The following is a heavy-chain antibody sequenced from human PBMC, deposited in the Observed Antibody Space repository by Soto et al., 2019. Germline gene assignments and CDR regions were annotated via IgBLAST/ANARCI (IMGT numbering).Heavy chain of an antibody. J-gene: IGHJ5*02. V-gene: IGHV1-69*01. CDR2: IIPIFGTA. CDR3: ARGGYDFWSGYYTVNWFDP. CDR1: GGTFSSYA. Sequence: QVQLVQSGAEVKKPGSSVKVSCKASGGTFSSYAISWVRQAPGQGLEWMGGIIPIFGTANYAQKFQGRVTITADESTSTAYMELSSLRSEDTAVYYCARGGYDFWSGYYTVNWFDPWGQGTLVTVSS. D-gene: IGHD3-3*01.